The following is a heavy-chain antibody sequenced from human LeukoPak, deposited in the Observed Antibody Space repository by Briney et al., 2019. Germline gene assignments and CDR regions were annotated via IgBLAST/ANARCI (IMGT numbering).Heavy chain of an antibody. CDR1: GGSINSTSYY. Sequence: PSETLSLTCTVSGGSINSTSYYWSWIRQPPGKGLEWIGEINHSGSTNYNPSLKSRVTMSVDTSKNQFSLKLTSLTAADTAVYYCARVNASERAAYYFDYWGQGTLVTVSS. V-gene: IGHV4-39*07. J-gene: IGHJ4*02. CDR2: INHSGST. D-gene: IGHD1-14*01. CDR3: ARVNASERAAYYFDY.